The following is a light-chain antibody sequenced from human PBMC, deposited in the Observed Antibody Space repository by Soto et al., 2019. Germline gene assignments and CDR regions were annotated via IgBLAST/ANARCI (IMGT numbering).Light chain of an antibody. CDR3: QQYDGWPRT. Sequence: EIVMTQSPATLSVSPGETATLSCRASQRVGINLAWYQQKPGQAPRLLIYSASTRASGIPDRFGGSGSGTEFTLTISSLQSEDFAFFYCQQYDGWPRTFGQGTKVEIK. CDR1: QRVGIN. V-gene: IGKV3-15*01. J-gene: IGKJ1*01. CDR2: SAS.